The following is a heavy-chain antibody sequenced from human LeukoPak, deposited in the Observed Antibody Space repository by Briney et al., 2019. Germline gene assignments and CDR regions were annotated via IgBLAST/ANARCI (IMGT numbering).Heavy chain of an antibody. D-gene: IGHD5-12*01. J-gene: IGHJ5*02. CDR3: ARGGYSGYDWVDWFDP. V-gene: IGHV3-21*01. Sequence: GGSLRLSCAASGFTFSSYSTNWVRQAPGKGLEWVSSISSSSSYIYYADSVKGRFTISRDNAKNSLYLQMNSLRAEDTAVYYCARGGYSGYDWVDWFDPWGQGTLVTVSS. CDR1: GFTFSSYS. CDR2: ISSSSSYI.